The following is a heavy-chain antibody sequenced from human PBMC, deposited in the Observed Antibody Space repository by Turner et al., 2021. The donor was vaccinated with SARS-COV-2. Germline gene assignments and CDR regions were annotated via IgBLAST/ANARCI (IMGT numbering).Heavy chain of an antibody. CDR2: INWNGGST. V-gene: IGHV3-20*01. Sequence: EVQLVESVRGVVRPGGSLLLSRAASGFTFDDYGMSWVRQAPGRGLEWVSNINWNGGSTGYADSVKGRFTIYRDNAKNFLYLQVNSLRAEDTALYHCARGTGAADYWGQGTLVTVSS. J-gene: IGHJ4*02. CDR1: GFTFDDYG. CDR3: ARGTGAADY. D-gene: IGHD7-27*01.